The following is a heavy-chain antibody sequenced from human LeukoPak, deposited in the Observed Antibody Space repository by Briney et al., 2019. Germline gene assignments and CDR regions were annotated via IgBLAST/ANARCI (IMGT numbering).Heavy chain of an antibody. CDR1: GFTFSSYG. V-gene: IGHV3-33*01. Sequence: GGSLRLSCAASGFTFSSYGMHWVRQAQGKGLEWVAVIWYDGSNKYYADSVKGRFTISRDNSKDTLYLQMNSLRAEDTAVYYCAREFPVTIFGVVIGYFDYWGQGTLVTVSS. D-gene: IGHD3-3*01. J-gene: IGHJ4*02. CDR3: AREFPVTIFGVVIGYFDY. CDR2: IWYDGSNK.